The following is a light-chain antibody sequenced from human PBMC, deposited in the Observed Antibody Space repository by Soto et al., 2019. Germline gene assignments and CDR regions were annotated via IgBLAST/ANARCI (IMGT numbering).Light chain of an antibody. J-gene: IGKJ1*01. CDR1: QSVADSY. V-gene: IGKV3-20*01. Sequence: EVVLTQSPGTLSLSPGERATLSCRASQSVADSYLAWYQQKPGRAPRLLFYAAISRATGIPDRFSGSGSGTDFTLTTSTLETDDFAVYYCHHFGSTPETFGQGTKVAI. CDR2: AAI. CDR3: HHFGSTPET.